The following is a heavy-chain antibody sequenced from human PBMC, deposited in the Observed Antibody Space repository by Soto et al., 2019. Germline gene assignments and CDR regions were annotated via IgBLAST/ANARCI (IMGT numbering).Heavy chain of an antibody. CDR3: AREVVVPAAEQYYYYYYGMDV. Sequence: GGSLRLSCAASGFTFSSYAMSWVRQAPGKGLEWVSAISGSGGSTYYADSVKGRFTISRDNSKNTLYLQMNSLRAEDTAVYYCAREVVVPAAEQYYYYYYGMDVWGQGTTVTVSS. V-gene: IGHV3-23*01. D-gene: IGHD2-2*01. CDR1: GFTFSSYA. J-gene: IGHJ6*02. CDR2: ISGSGGST.